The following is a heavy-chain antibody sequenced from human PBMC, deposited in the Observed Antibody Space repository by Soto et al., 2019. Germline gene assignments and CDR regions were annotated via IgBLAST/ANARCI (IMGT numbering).Heavy chain of an antibody. CDR3: ARDLVPAAIPGDVEDYYYLMDV. CDR1: GYTFTGYY. J-gene: IGHJ6*04. D-gene: IGHD2-2*01. V-gene: IGHV1-2*04. Sequence: ASVKVSCKASGYTFTGYYMHWVRQAPGQGLEWMGWINPNSGGTNYAQKFQGWVTMTRDTSISTAYMELSRLRSDDTAVYYCARDLVPAAIPGDVEDYYYLMDVWGKGTTVTVSS. CDR2: INPNSGGT.